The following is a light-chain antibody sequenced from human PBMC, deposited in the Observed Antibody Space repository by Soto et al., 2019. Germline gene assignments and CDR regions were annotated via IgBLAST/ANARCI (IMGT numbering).Light chain of an antibody. CDR1: QSLVHIDGNTY. CDR3: MQATQSYT. Sequence: DIVLTQTRLSSPVTLGQPASISCRSSQSLVHIDGNTYFNWLQQRPGQPPRLLIYKISNRFPGVPDRFSGSGAGTDFTLKISRVEAEDVEVYYCMQATQSYTFGQGTRLEIK. CDR2: KIS. V-gene: IGKV2-24*01. J-gene: IGKJ2*01.